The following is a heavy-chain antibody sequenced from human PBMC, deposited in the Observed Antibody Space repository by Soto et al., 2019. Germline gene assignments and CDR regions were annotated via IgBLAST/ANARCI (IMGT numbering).Heavy chain of an antibody. J-gene: IGHJ6*02. D-gene: IGHD5-12*01. V-gene: IGHV1-69*13. CDR3: ASPRVATLGPYYYGMDV. CDR1: GGTFSSYA. Sequence: ASVKVSCKASGGTFSSYAISWVRQAPGQGLEWMGGIIPIFGTANYAQKFQGRVTITADESTSTAYMELSSLRSEDTAVYYCASPRVATLGPYYYGMDVWGQGTTVTVSS. CDR2: IIPIFGTA.